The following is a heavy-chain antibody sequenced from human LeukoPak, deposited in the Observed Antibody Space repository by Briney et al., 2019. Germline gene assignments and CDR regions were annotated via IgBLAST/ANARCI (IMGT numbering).Heavy chain of an antibody. Sequence: GGSLRLSCAASGFTFSSYSMNWVRQAPGKGLEWVSSISSSSSYIYYADSVKGRFTISRDNAKNSLYLQMNSLRAADTAVYYCASMEYYYDSSGYYSPWGMDVWGQGTTVTVSS. CDR2: ISSSSSYI. CDR3: ASMEYYYDSSGYYSPWGMDV. D-gene: IGHD3-22*01. V-gene: IGHV3-21*01. CDR1: GFTFSSYS. J-gene: IGHJ6*02.